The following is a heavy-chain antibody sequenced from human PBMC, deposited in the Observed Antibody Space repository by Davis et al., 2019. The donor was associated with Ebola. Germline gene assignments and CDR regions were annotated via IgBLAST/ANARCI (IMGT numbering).Heavy chain of an antibody. CDR3: ARGLRGANWFDP. CDR1: GGSFSGYY. D-gene: IGHD3-16*01. J-gene: IGHJ5*02. Sequence: PGGSLRLSCAVYGGSFSGYYWSWIRQPPGKGLEWIGEINHSGSTNYNPSLKSRVTISVDTSKNQFSLKLSSVTAADTAVYYCARGLRGANWFDPWGQGTLVTVSS. CDR2: INHSGST. V-gene: IGHV4-34*01.